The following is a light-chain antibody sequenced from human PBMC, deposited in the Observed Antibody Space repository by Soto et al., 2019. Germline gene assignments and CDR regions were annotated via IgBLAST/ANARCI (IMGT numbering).Light chain of an antibody. CDR3: CSLTTSHTYV. J-gene: IGLJ1*01. V-gene: IGLV2-14*03. Sequence: QSALTQPASVSGSPGQSITISCTGTSSDIGHYDYVSWYQQHPGKAPKLMIYHVTYRPSGVSNRYSGSKSGNSASLTISGPQADDEADYYCCSLTTSHTYVFGSGTKVTVL. CDR1: SSDIGHYDY. CDR2: HVT.